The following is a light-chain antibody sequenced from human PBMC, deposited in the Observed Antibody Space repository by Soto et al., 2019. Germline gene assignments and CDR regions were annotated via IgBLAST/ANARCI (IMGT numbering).Light chain of an antibody. CDR3: QQSYSNPIT. V-gene: IGKV1-39*01. J-gene: IGKJ5*01. CDR1: QSISSY. CDR2: AAS. Sequence: EIQMSQYQSSVPASVGERVPITCRASQSISSYLNWYQQKTGKAPKILIYAASSLQSGVPSRFSGSGSGTDFTLTISSLQPEDFTTDYCQQSYSNPITFGQGTRLEI.